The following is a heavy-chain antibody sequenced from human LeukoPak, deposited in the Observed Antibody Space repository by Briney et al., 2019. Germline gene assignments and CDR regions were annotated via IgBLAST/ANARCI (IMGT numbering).Heavy chain of an antibody. CDR2: IYYSGST. D-gene: IGHD6-19*01. V-gene: IGHV4-39*01. CDR3: ARSVAGHEDY. CDR1: GGSISSSSYY. J-gene: IGHJ4*02. Sequence: KTSETLSLTCTVSGGSISSSSYYWGWIRQPPGKGLEWIGSIYYSGSTYYNPSLKSRVTISVDTSKNQFSLKLSSVTAADTAVYYCARSVAGHEDYWGRGTLVTVSS.